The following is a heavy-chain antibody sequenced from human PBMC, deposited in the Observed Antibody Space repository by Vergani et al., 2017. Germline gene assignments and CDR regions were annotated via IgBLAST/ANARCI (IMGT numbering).Heavy chain of an antibody. CDR3: ARDVRSYDSSGYYLTYNWFDP. CDR1: GGSISSSSYY. CDR2: IYYSGST. V-gene: IGHV4-39*02. D-gene: IGHD3-22*01. J-gene: IGHJ5*02. Sequence: QLQLQESGPGLVKPSETLSLTCTVSGGSISSSSYYWGWIRQPPGKGLEWIGSIYYSGSTYYNPSLKSRVTISVDTSKNQFSLKLSSVTAADTAVYYCARDVRSYDSSGYYLTYNWFDPWGQGTLVTVSS.